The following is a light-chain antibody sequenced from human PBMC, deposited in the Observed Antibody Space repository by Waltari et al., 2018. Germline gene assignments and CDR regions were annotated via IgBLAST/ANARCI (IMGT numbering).Light chain of an antibody. CDR1: QRVSSS. CDR3: KQYNDWWT. V-gene: IGKV3-15*01. J-gene: IGKJ1*01. Sequence: EIVMTQSPATLSVSPGERATLSCRASQRVSSSLARYQQKAGQAPRLPPYGGSTRATGISARFRGRGDGTEFTLTISSLQSEDFAVYYCKQYNDWWTFGPGTKVEIK. CDR2: GGS.